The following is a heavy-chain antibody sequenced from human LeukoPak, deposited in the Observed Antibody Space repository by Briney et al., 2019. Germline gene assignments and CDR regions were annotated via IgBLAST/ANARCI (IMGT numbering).Heavy chain of an antibody. CDR1: GYTFTSYG. V-gene: IGHV1-18*04. CDR2: ISAYNGNT. CDR3: ARDQGFGYYDYVWGSYRLYYFDY. D-gene: IGHD3-16*02. Sequence: ASVKVFCKASGYTFTSYGISWVRQAPGQGLEWMGWISAYNGNTNYAQKLQGRVTMTTDTSTSTAYMELRSLRSDDTAVYYCARDQGFGYYDYVWGSYRLYYFDYWGQGTLVTVSS. J-gene: IGHJ4*02.